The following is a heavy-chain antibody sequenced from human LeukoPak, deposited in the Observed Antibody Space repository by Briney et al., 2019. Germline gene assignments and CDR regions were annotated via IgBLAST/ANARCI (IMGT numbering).Heavy chain of an antibody. J-gene: IGHJ4*02. CDR3: AKDQSRGLRLGELSLFDY. CDR2: ISGSGGST. V-gene: IGHV3-23*01. CDR1: GFTFSSYA. Sequence: GGSLRLSCAASGFTFSSYAMSWVRQAPGKGLEWVSAISGSGGSTYYADSVKGRFTISRDNSKNTLYLQMNSLRAEDTAVYYRAKDQSRGLRLGELSLFDYWGQGTLVTVSS. D-gene: IGHD3-16*02.